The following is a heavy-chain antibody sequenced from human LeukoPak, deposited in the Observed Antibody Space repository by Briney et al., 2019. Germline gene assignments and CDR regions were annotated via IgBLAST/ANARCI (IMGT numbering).Heavy chain of an antibody. CDR3: ARDPRSFAFDI. Sequence: GGSLRLSCAASGFIFSSYSMNWVRQAPGKGLEWVSSISSSSSYVYYADSVKGRFTISRDNAKNSLYLQMNSLRAEDTAVYYCARDPRSFAFDIWGQGTMVTVSS. V-gene: IGHV3-21*01. CDR2: ISSSSSYV. J-gene: IGHJ3*02. CDR1: GFIFSSYS. D-gene: IGHD3-16*02.